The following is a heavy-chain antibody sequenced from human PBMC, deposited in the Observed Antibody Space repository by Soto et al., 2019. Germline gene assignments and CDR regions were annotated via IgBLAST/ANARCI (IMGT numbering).Heavy chain of an antibody. V-gene: IGHV3-23*01. CDR3: AKDWEFDWPNYYFDY. D-gene: IGHD3-9*01. CDR2: ISGDGSST. CDR1: GFTFSSYA. Sequence: GGSLRLSCAASGFTFSSYAMSWVRHAPGKGLEWVSAISGDGSSTYFADSGNGRFTISRDNSKNSLYLQMNSLRAEDTAVYYCAKDWEFDWPNYYFDYWGQGTLVTVSS. J-gene: IGHJ4*02.